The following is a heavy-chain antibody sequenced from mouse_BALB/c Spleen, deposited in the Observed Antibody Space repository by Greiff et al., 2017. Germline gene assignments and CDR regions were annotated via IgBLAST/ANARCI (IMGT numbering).Heavy chain of an antibody. V-gene: IGHV1-9*01. Sequence: QVQLQQSGAELMKPGASVKISCKATGYTFSSYWIEWVKQRPGHGLEWIGEILPGSGSTNYNEKFKGKATFTADTSSNTAYMQLSSLTSEDSAVYYCARSPSYYGSSHWYFDVWGAGTTVTVSS. CDR3: ARSPSYYGSSHWYFDV. D-gene: IGHD1-1*01. CDR2: ILPGSGST. CDR1: GYTFSSYW. J-gene: IGHJ1*01.